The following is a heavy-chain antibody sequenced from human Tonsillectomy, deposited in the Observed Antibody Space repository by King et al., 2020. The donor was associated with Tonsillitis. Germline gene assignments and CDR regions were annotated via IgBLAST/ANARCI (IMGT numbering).Heavy chain of an antibody. D-gene: IGHD2-2*01. V-gene: IGHV3-33*01. J-gene: IGHJ6*02. Sequence: VQLVESGGGVVQPGRSLRLSCAASGFTFSTYGMHWVRQAPGKGLEWVAVIWSDGNNKNYADSVKGRFTISRDNSKSTLYLQMNSLRAEDTAGFYCARAPPAAPRSHYYYGMDVWGQGTTVTVSS. CDR1: GFTFSTYG. CDR2: IWSDGNNK. CDR3: ARAPPAAPRSHYYYGMDV.